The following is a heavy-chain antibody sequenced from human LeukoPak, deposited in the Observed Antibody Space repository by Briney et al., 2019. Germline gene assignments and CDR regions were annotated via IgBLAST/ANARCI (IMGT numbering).Heavy chain of an antibody. J-gene: IGHJ4*02. CDR3: GKVGLRQYYDFWSGYYY. D-gene: IGHD3-3*01. Sequence: PGGSLRLSCAASGFTFSSYGMHWVRQAPGKGLEWVAVISYDGSNKYYADSVKGRFTISRDTSKNPLYLQMNSLRAEDTAVYYCGKVGLRQYYDFWSGYYYWGQGTLVTVSS. CDR1: GFTFSSYG. CDR2: ISYDGSNK. V-gene: IGHV3-30*18.